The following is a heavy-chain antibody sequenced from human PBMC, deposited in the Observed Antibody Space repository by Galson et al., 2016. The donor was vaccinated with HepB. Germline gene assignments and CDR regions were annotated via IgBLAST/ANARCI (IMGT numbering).Heavy chain of an antibody. CDR3: ARSLGWFDP. CDR2: IYYSGST. V-gene: IGHV4-39*01. J-gene: IGHJ5*02. CDR1: GGSISSSYF. Sequence: SETLSLTCTVSGGSISSSYFWGWIRQTPGKGLEWIGSIYYSGSTYYNPSLKSRVTISVDTSKNQFSLELTSVTAADTAVYFCARSLGWFDPWGPGTLVTVSS. D-gene: IGHD3-16*01.